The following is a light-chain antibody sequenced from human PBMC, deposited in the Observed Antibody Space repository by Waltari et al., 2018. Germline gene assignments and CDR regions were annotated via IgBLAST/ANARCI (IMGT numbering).Light chain of an antibody. Sequence: EIVLLQSPATLSLSPGERATLSCRASQNIGSYLAWYQQKPGQPPRVLLYDASTRATGIPARFSGSGSGADFALTISSLEPDDFAVYYCQQRSNWPRTFGQGTKLEIK. CDR1: QNIGSY. J-gene: IGKJ2*01. CDR3: QQRSNWPRT. V-gene: IGKV3-11*01. CDR2: DAS.